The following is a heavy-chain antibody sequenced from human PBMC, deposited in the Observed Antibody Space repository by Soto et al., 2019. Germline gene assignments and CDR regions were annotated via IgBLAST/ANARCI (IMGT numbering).Heavy chain of an antibody. CDR3: ARITLYCSGGSCYHDYYYYYGMDV. CDR2: IDWDDDK. Sequence: GSGPTLVNPTQTLTLTCTFSGFSLSTSGMCVSWIRQPPGKALEWLALIDWDDDKYYSTSLKTRLTISKDTSKNQVVLTMTNMDPVDTATYYCARITLYCSGGSCYHDYYYYYGMDVWGQGTTVTVSS. CDR1: GFSLSTSGMC. V-gene: IGHV2-70*01. D-gene: IGHD2-15*01. J-gene: IGHJ6*02.